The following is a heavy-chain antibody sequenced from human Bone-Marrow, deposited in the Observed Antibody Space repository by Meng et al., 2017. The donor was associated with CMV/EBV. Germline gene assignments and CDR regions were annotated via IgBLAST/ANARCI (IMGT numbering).Heavy chain of an antibody. CDR3: AREGRGYSGYYDY. V-gene: IGHV4-34*01. CDR1: GGSFSGYY. J-gene: IGHJ4*02. Sequence: SETLSLTCAVYGGSFSGYYWSWIRQPPGKGLEWIGEINHSGSTNYNPSLKSRVTISVDTSKNQFSLKLNSVTAADTALYYCAREGRGYSGYYDYWGQGTLVTVSS. D-gene: IGHD5-12*01. CDR2: INHSGST.